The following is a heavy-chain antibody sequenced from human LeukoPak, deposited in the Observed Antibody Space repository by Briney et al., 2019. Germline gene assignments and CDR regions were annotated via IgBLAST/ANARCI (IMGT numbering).Heavy chain of an antibody. CDR3: ARDRGASGWLDY. CDR1: GDTVSSNTAA. J-gene: IGHJ4*02. Sequence: SRTLSLTCAISGDTVSSNTAAWIWIRQSPSRGLECLGRTYYRSKWTNEYAVSVKSRMTINPDTSKNQFSLQLNSVTPEDTAVYYCARDRGASGWLDYWGQGTLVTVSS. V-gene: IGHV6-1*01. CDR2: TYYRSKWTN. D-gene: IGHD6-19*01.